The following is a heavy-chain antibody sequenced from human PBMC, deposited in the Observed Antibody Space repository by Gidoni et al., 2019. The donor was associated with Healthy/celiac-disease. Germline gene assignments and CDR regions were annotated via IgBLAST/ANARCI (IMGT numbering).Heavy chain of an antibody. CDR3: ARRVTGDSSGYST. J-gene: IGHJ5*02. Sequence: EVQLVQSGAEVTQPGESLKISCKGSGYSFTSYWIGWVRQMPGKVLEWRGIIYPGDSDTRYSPSFQGQVTISADKSSSTAYLQWSSMKASDTARYYCARRVTGDSSGYSTWGQGTLVTVSS. D-gene: IGHD3-22*01. CDR1: GYSFTSYW. CDR2: IYPGDSDT. V-gene: IGHV5-51*01.